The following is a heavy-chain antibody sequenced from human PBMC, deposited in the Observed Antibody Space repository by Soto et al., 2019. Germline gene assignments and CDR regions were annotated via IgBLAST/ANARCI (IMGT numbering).Heavy chain of an antibody. CDR1: GYTFTSYD. J-gene: IGHJ3*02. V-gene: IGHV1-8*01. CDR3: ARGSYYYDSSGYYRLDAFDI. CDR2: MNPNSGNT. Sequence: QVRLVQSGAEVKKPGASVKVSCKASGYTFTSYDINWVRQATGQGLEWMGWMNPNSGNTGYAQKFQGRVTMTRNTSISTAYMELSSLRSEDTAVYYCARGSYYYDSSGYYRLDAFDIWGQGTMVTVSS. D-gene: IGHD3-22*01.